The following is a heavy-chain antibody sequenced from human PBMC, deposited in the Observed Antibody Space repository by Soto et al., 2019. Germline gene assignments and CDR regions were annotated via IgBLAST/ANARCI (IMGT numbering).Heavy chain of an antibody. CDR1: GYTFTSYA. J-gene: IGHJ4*02. CDR3: ARVRIAVAGFDY. V-gene: IGHV1-3*01. D-gene: IGHD6-19*01. CDR2: INAGNGNT. Sequence: VKVSCKASGYTFTSYAMHWVRQAPGQRPEWMGWINAGNGNTKYSQKFQDRVTISKDTSANTAYMELSSLRSEDTAVYFCARVRIAVAGFDYWGQGTQVTVSS.